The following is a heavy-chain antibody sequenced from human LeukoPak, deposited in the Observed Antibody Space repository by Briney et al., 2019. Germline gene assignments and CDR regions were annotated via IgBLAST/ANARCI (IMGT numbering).Heavy chain of an antibody. CDR2: INPSGGST. V-gene: IGHV1-46*01. CDR1: GYTFTSYY. CDR3: ARVYGSGSYDY. Sequence: ASVKVSCKASGYTFTSYYMHWVRQAPGQGLEWMGIINPSGGSTSYAQKFQGRVTITRDTSASTAYMELSSLRSEDTAVYYCARVYGSGSYDYWGQGTLVTVSS. J-gene: IGHJ4*02. D-gene: IGHD3-10*01.